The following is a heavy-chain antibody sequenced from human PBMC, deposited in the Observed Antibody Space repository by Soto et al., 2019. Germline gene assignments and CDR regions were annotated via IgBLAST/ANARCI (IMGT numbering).Heavy chain of an antibody. CDR1: GFVFKDSS. CDR3: TSLISAAQDS. J-gene: IGHJ4*02. D-gene: IGHD3-22*01. Sequence: EVLLVESGGGLVQPGGYLKLSCAASGFVFKDSSIHWVRQASGKGLEWVVRIRDRAFSYATAYAASVKGSFTITRDDSTNTAYLQMNSLKSEDTAISCCTSLISAAQDSWGEGTLVTVSS. CDR2: IRDRAFSYAT. V-gene: IGHV3-73*01.